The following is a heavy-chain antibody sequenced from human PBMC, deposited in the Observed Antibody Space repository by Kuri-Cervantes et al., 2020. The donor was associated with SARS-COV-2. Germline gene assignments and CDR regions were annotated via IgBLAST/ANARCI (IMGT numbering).Heavy chain of an antibody. J-gene: IGHJ6*03. CDR2: INPSGGST. D-gene: IGHD4-11*01. CDR3: ARDTTVSAMDV. V-gene: IGHV1-46*01. Sequence: ASVKVSCKVSGYTLTELSMHWVRQAPGQGLEWMGIINPSGGSTSYAQKFQGRVTITRNTSISTAYMELSSLRSEDTAVYYCARDTTVSAMDVWGKGTTVTVSS. CDR1: GYTLTELS.